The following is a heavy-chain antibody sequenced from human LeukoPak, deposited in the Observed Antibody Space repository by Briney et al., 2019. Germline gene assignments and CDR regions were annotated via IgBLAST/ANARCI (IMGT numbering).Heavy chain of an antibody. CDR2: IDNSGGFT. CDR1: GFTFSSHA. CDR3: ARVPSGSGSYLWRFDP. J-gene: IGHJ5*02. Sequence: GGSLRLSCAASGFTFSSHAMNWVRQAPGQGLEWVSSIDNSGGFTKYADSVKGRFTISRDNAKNSLYLQMNSLRAEDTAVYYCARVPSGSGSYLWRFDPWGQGTLVTVTS. V-gene: IGHV3-21*01. D-gene: IGHD3-10*01.